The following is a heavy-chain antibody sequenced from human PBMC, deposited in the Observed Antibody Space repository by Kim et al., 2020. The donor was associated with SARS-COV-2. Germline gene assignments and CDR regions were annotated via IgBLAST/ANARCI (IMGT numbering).Heavy chain of an antibody. V-gene: IGHV4-38-2*02. CDR3: ASAQTFYTYYYDSSGYSHNWFDP. D-gene: IGHD3-22*01. J-gene: IGHJ5*02. CDR1: GYSISSGYY. CDR2: IYHSGST. Sequence: SETLSLTCTVSGYSISSGYYWGWIRQPPGKGLEWIGSIYHSGSTYYNPSLKSRVTISVDTSKNQFSLKLSSVTAADTAVYYCASAQTFYTYYYDSSGYSHNWFDPWGQGTLVTVSS.